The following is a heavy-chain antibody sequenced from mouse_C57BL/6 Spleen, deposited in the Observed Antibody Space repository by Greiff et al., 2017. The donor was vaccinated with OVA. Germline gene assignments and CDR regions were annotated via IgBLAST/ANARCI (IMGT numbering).Heavy chain of an antibody. V-gene: IGHV5-17*01. Sequence: VQLVESGGGLVKPGGSLKLSCAASGFTFSDYGMHWVRQAPEKGLEWVAYISSGSSTIYYADTVKGRFTISRDNAKNTLFLQMTSLRSEDTAMDYCARDYYGRSYYLDYWGQGTTLTVSS. CDR1: GFTFSDYG. D-gene: IGHD1-1*01. J-gene: IGHJ2*01. CDR2: ISSGSSTI. CDR3: ARDYYGRSYYLDY.